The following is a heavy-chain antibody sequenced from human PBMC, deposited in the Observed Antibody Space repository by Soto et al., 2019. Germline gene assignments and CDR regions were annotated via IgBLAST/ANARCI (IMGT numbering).Heavy chain of an antibody. CDR2: ISAYNGNT. V-gene: IGHV1-18*01. CDR3: ARGRRITFLGVVPDVSWFAP. D-gene: IGHD3-3*01. CDR1: GYTFTSYG. J-gene: IGHJ5*02. Sequence: GASVKVSCKASGYTFTSYGISWVRQAPGQGLEWMGWISAYNGNTNYAQKLQGRVTMTTDTSTSTAYMELRSLRSDDTAVYYCARGRRITFLGVVPDVSWFAPGGQGTQVTVSS.